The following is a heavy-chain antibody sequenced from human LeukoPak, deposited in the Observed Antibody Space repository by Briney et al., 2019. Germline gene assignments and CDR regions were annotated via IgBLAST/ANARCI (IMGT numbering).Heavy chain of an antibody. D-gene: IGHD1-26*01. J-gene: IGHJ4*02. CDR3: AREARETYFDY. CDR1: GGSISCGSYL. Sequence: SETLSLTCSVSGGSISCGSYLWSWIRQPAGKGLEWIGRIYTRGSTNYNPSLKSRVTISVDTSKNQFSLKLSSVTAADTAVYYCAREARETYFDYWGQGTLVTVSS. CDR2: IYTRGST. V-gene: IGHV4-61*02.